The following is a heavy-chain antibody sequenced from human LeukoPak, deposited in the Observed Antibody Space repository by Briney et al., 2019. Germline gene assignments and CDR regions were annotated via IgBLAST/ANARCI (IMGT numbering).Heavy chain of an antibody. CDR3: ARRGSGYSGSSNYYYMDV. D-gene: IGHD3-22*01. V-gene: IGHV4-34*01. CDR2: INHSGST. Sequence: TSETPLTCAVYGGSFSGYYWTWIRQPPGKGLEWIGEINHSGSTNYYPSLKSRVTISVDTSKNQFSLKLSSVTAADAAVYYCARRGSGYSGSSNYYYMDVWGKGTTVTVSS. CDR1: GGSFSGYY. J-gene: IGHJ6*03.